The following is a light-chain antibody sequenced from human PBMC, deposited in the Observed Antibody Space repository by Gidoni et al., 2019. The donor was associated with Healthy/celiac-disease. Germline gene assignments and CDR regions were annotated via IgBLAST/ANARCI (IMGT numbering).Light chain of an antibody. Sequence: DIQMTQSTSSLSASVGDRVTITCRASQSIRSYLNWYQQKPGKAPKLLIYAASSLQSGVPSRFSGSGSGTDFTLTISSLQPEDFATYYCQQSYSTPPCTFGQGTKVEIK. CDR3: QQSYSTPPCT. J-gene: IGKJ1*01. V-gene: IGKV1-39*01. CDR1: QSIRSY. CDR2: AAS.